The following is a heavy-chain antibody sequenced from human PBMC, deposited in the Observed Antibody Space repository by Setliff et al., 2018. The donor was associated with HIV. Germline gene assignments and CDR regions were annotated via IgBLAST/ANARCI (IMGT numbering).Heavy chain of an antibody. Sequence: SETLSLTCTVSGGSISSGSYYWSWIRQPAGEGLEWIGQIHTTGTTNCNPSLTSRVTISVDTSRNQFSLKLSSVTAADTAVYYCAGHVDIVVVVAAPSFDYWGQGTLVTVSS. J-gene: IGHJ4*02. CDR3: AGHVDIVVVVAAPSFDY. CDR2: IHTTGTT. CDR1: GGSISSGSYY. D-gene: IGHD2-15*01. V-gene: IGHV4-61*09.